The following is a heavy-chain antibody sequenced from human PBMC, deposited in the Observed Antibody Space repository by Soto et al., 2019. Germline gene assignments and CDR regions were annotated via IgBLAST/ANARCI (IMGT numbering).Heavy chain of an antibody. CDR3: AEDIGSYYGAFNN. V-gene: IGHV3-9*01. CDR2: VSWNSGYI. CDR1: GFIFHDHA. J-gene: IGHJ4*02. D-gene: IGHD3-10*01. Sequence: EVQLVESGGGLVQPGGSLRLSCAASGFIFHDHAMHWVRQAPGKGLEWVSGVSWNSGYIGYADSVKGRFTISRDNAKNSLYLHMNRLRAEDTALYYCAEDIGSYYGAFNNWGQGTLVTVSS.